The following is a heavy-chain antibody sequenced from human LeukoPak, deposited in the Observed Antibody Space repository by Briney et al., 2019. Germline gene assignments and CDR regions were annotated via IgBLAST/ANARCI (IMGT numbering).Heavy chain of an antibody. Sequence: KASETLSLTCTVSGYSISSGYYWGWVRQPPGKGLGWIGSIYHSGSTYYNQSLKSRVTISVYTSKNQFSLKLRSVTAADTAVYYCARAHILTGYYSANWFDPWGQGTLVTVSS. D-gene: IGHD3-9*01. CDR1: GYSISSGYY. J-gene: IGHJ5*02. CDR3: ARAHILTGYYSANWFDP. CDR2: IYHSGST. V-gene: IGHV4-38-2*02.